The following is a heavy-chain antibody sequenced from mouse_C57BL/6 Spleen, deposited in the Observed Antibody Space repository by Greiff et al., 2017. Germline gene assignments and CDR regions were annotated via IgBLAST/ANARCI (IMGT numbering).Heavy chain of an antibody. Sequence: VQLQQSGAELVKPGASVKMSCKASGYTFTTYPIEWMKQTHGKSLEWIGKFNPYNDDTKYTEKFKGEATLTVEKSSSTMYMELSRLTSDDSAVFYSARGGYGGYLYAMDYWGQGTSVTVSS. J-gene: IGHJ4*01. D-gene: IGHD2-3*01. CDR3: ARGGYGGYLYAMDY. CDR1: GYTFTTYP. V-gene: IGHV1-47*01. CDR2: FNPYNDDT.